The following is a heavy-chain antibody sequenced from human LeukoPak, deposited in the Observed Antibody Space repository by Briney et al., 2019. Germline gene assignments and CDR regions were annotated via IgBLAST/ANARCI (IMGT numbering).Heavy chain of an antibody. CDR2: IIPIFGTA. CDR3: ARDSIAVAGSFDYYYGMDV. J-gene: IGHJ6*02. Sequence: ASVKVSCKASGGTFSSYAISWVRQAPGQGLEWMGGIIPIFGTANYAQKFQGRVTITADESTSTAYMELSSLRSEDTAVYYCARDSIAVAGSFDYYYGMDVRGQGTTVTVSS. D-gene: IGHD6-19*01. V-gene: IGHV1-69*13. CDR1: GGTFSSYA.